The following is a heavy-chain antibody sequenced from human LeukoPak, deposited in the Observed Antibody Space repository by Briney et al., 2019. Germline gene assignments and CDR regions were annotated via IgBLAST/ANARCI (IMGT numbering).Heavy chain of an antibody. CDR3: AKSTITMVRGVIIDEGFDY. D-gene: IGHD3-10*01. CDR2: ISGSGGST. Sequence: GGSLRLSCAASAASGFTFSSFIMNWVRQAPGKGLEWVSAISGSGGSTYYADSVKGRFTISRDNSKNTLYLQMNSLRAEDTAVYYCAKSTITMVRGVIIDEGFDYWGQGTLVTVSS. V-gene: IGHV3-23*01. J-gene: IGHJ4*02. CDR1: GFTFSSFI.